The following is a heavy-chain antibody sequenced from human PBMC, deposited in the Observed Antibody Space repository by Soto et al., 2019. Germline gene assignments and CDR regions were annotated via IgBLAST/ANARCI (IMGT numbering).Heavy chain of an antibody. CDR3: ARSQTPTIVVVPAAIIADNWFDP. CDR2: IYYSGST. J-gene: IGHJ5*02. D-gene: IGHD2-2*02. CDR1: GGSISSSSYY. V-gene: IGHV4-39*01. Sequence: QLQLQESGPGLVKPSETLSLTCTVSGGSISSSSYYWGWIRQPPGKGLEWIGSIYYSGSTYYNPSLKSRVTISVDTSKNQFSLKLSSVTAADTAVYYCARSQTPTIVVVPAAIIADNWFDPWGQGTLVTVSS.